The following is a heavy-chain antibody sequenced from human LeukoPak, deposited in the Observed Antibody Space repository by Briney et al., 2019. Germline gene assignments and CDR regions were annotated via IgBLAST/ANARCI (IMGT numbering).Heavy chain of an antibody. Sequence: GRSLRLSCAASGFTFSSYGMHWVRQAPGKGLEWVAVIWYDGSNKYYADSVKGRFTISRDNSKNTLYLQMDILRAEDTAVYYCARGGRKDALDYWGQGTLVTVSS. J-gene: IGHJ4*02. V-gene: IGHV3-33*01. CDR1: GFTFSSYG. D-gene: IGHD1-14*01. CDR2: IWYDGSNK. CDR3: ARGGRKDALDY.